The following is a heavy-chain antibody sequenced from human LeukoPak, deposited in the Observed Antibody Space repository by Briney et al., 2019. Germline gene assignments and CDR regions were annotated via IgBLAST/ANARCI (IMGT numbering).Heavy chain of an antibody. Sequence: PSETLSLTCAVYGGSFSGYYWSWIRQPPGKGLEWIGEINHSGSTNYNPSLKSRVTISVDTSKNQFSLKLSSVTAADTAVYYCAGALGHYDSRGNFDYWGQGTLVTVSS. J-gene: IGHJ4*02. CDR3: AGALGHYDSRGNFDY. V-gene: IGHV4-34*01. CDR2: INHSGST. CDR1: GGSFSGYY. D-gene: IGHD3-22*01.